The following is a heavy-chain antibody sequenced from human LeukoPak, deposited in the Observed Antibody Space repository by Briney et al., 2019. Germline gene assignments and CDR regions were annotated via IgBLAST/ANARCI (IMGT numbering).Heavy chain of an antibody. V-gene: IGHV1-2*06. Sequence: ASVKVSCKASGFTFTSSAVQWVRQARGQRLEWMGRINPNSGGTNYAQKFQGRVTMTRDTSISTAYMELSRLRSDDTAVYYCAREDSSSWYAGDFDYWGQGTLVTVSS. CDR3: AREDSSSWYAGDFDY. CDR1: GFTFTSSA. CDR2: INPNSGGT. D-gene: IGHD6-13*01. J-gene: IGHJ4*02.